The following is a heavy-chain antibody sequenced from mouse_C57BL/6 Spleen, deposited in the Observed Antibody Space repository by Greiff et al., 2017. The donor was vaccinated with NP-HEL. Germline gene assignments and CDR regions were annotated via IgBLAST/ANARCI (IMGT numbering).Heavy chain of an antibody. Sequence: EVQLVESGGGLVKPGGSLKLSCAASGFTFSDYGMHWVRQAPEKGLEWVAYISSGSSTIYYADTVKGRFTISRDNAKNTLCLRMTSRRSEDTAMYDCARTGSNYDAMDYWGQGTSVTVSS. D-gene: IGHD2-5*01. CDR3: ARTGSNYDAMDY. CDR2: ISSGSSTI. V-gene: IGHV5-17*01. J-gene: IGHJ4*01. CDR1: GFTFSDYG.